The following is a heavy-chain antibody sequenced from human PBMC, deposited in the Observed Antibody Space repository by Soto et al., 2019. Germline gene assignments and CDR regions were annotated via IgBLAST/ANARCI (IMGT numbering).Heavy chain of an antibody. CDR3: AKATATSGGAFEI. CDR2: ILVGGSP. CDR1: GFICSSYD. Sequence: GGSLRLSCAVSGFICSSYDVSWVRQAPGKGLEWVSTILVGGSPHYEDSVKGRFTISRDTSKNTVYLQMNSLTAGDTAVYYCAKATATSGGAFEIYGQGAMVTV. V-gene: IGHV3-23*01. D-gene: IGHD1-1*01. J-gene: IGHJ3*02.